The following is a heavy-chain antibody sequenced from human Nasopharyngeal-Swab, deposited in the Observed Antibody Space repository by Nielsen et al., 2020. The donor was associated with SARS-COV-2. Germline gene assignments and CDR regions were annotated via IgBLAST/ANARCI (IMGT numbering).Heavy chain of an antibody. Sequence: ASVKVSCKASGYTFTSYYMHWVRQAPGQGLEWMGIINPSGGSTIYAQKFQGRVTMTRDTSTSTVYMELSSLRSEDTAVYYCARDLYSSGWYRTNWYFDLWGRGTLVIVSS. CDR2: INPSGGST. D-gene: IGHD6-19*01. CDR1: GYTFTSYY. CDR3: ARDLYSSGWYRTNWYFDL. J-gene: IGHJ2*01. V-gene: IGHV1-46*01.